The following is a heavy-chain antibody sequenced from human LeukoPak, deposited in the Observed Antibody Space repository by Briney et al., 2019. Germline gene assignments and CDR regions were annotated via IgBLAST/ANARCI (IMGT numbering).Heavy chain of an antibody. Sequence: ASVKVSCKASGGTFSSYAISWVRQAPGQGLEWMGWISAYNGNTNYAQKLQGRVTMTTDTSTSTAYMELRSLRSDDTAVYYCARGGYYYDSNYFDYWGQGTLVTVSS. CDR1: GGTFSSYA. CDR2: ISAYNGNT. V-gene: IGHV1-18*01. CDR3: ARGGYYYDSNYFDY. J-gene: IGHJ4*02. D-gene: IGHD3-22*01.